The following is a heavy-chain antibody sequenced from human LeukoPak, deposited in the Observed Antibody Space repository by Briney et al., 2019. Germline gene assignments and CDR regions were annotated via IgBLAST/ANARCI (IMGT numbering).Heavy chain of an antibody. J-gene: IGHJ1*01. CDR2: INSDGSST. D-gene: IGHD2-15*01. CDR3: ARPDGGGYSSGFY. Sequence: GGSLRLSCATSGFTFRSYWMHWVRQVPGKGLVWVSRINSDGSSTSYADSVKGRFTISRDNAKNTLYLQMNGLRAEDTAVYYCARPDGGGYSSGFYWGQGTLVTVSS. CDR1: GFTFRSYW. V-gene: IGHV3-74*01.